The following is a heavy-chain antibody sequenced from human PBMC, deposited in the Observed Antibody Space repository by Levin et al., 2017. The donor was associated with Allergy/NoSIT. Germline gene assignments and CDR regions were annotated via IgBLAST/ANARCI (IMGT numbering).Heavy chain of an antibody. D-gene: IGHD3-9*01. Sequence: PGESLKISCAASGFTFSSYAMSWVRQAPGKGLEWVSAISGSGGSTYYADSVKGRFTISRDNSKNTLYLQMNSLRAEDTAVYYCAKRGAGYYPQILDYWGQGTLVTVSS. J-gene: IGHJ4*02. CDR2: ISGSGGST. CDR3: AKRGAGYYPQILDY. CDR1: GFTFSSYA. V-gene: IGHV3-23*01.